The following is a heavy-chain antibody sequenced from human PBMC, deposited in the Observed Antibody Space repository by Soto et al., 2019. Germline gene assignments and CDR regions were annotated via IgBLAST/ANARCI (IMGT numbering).Heavy chain of an antibody. V-gene: IGHV3-23*01. Sequence: GGSLRLSCAASGFTLSSYAMSWVRQAPGKGLEWVSGISGSGVSIYYADSVKGRFTISRDNSKNTLYLQMNSLRAEDTAVYYCAKGSRPVAAYYFDYWGQGSLVTVSS. CDR2: ISGSGVSI. CDR1: GFTLSSYA. J-gene: IGHJ4*02. D-gene: IGHD6-19*01. CDR3: AKGSRPVAAYYFDY.